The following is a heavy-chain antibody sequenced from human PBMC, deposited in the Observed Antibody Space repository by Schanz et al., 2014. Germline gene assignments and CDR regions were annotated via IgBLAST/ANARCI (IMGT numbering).Heavy chain of an antibody. D-gene: IGHD1-1*01. CDR1: GFTFSSYG. V-gene: IGHV3-30*03. CDR2: ISYDGSNK. J-gene: IGHJ6*02. Sequence: QVQLVESGGGVVQPGRSLRLSCAASGFTFSSYGMHWVRQAPGKGLEWVAVISYDGSNKYYADSVKGRFTISRDNSKNTLYLQMNSLRDEDTAMYYCARRVPYSFGLDVWGQGATVTVSS. CDR3: ARRVPYSFGLDV.